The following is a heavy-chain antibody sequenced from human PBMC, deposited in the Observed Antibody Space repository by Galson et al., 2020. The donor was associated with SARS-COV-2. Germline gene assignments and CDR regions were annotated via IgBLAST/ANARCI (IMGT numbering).Heavy chain of an antibody. CDR3: ARITTLGYCTGTSCSYWYFDL. J-gene: IGHJ2*01. V-gene: IGHV3-7*01. CDR1: GFTFSDHW. CDR2: IDKDGSEK. D-gene: IGHD2-2*01. Sequence: GGSLRLSCAASGFTFSDHWMSWVRQAPGKGLEWVASIDKDGSEKHYMDSVKGRFTVSRDNARNSLDLQMRSLRAEDTAVYYCARITTLGYCTGTSCSYWYFDLWGRGTLVTVSS.